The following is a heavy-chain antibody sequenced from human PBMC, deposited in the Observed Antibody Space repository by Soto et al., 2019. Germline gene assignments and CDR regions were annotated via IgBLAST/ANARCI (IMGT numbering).Heavy chain of an antibody. CDR1: GFSLRTSG. D-gene: IGHD6-19*01. CDR3: ARDVVTAVAGSVHFFDP. CDR2: IWYDGTKR. J-gene: IGHJ5*02. Sequence: QVQLVESGGGVVQSGRSLTLSCAASGFSLRTSGMHWLRRAPGKGLEWVGFIWYDGTKRFYANSVKGRSTISKDNSNNILYLQMSGLRAEDTAVYYCARDVVTAVAGSVHFFDPWGQGTLVTVSS. V-gene: IGHV3-33*01.